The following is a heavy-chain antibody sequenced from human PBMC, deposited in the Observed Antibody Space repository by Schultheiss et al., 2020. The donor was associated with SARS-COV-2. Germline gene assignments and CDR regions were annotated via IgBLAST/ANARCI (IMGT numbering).Heavy chain of an antibody. Sequence: SETLSLTCTVSGGSISSSSYYWGWIRQPPGKGLEWIGSIYYSGSTNYNPSLKSRVTISVDTSKNQFSLKLSSVTAADTAVYYCARDRCGGDCLFDYWGQGTLVTVSS. CDR1: GGSISSSSYY. D-gene: IGHD2-21*02. J-gene: IGHJ4*02. CDR2: IYYSGST. CDR3: ARDRCGGDCLFDY. V-gene: IGHV4-39*07.